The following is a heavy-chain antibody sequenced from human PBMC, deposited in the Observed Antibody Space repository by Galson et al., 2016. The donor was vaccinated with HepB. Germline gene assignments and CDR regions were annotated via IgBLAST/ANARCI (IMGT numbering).Heavy chain of an antibody. D-gene: IGHD3-10*01. CDR3: ARGRTESRLNMVRGRFETEDYDYGMDV. CDR2: INHRGNT. CDR1: AGSFSGHY. V-gene: IGHV4-34*01. J-gene: IGHJ6*02. Sequence: SETLSLTCVVEAGSFSGHYCSWIRQPPGKGLEWIGEINHRGNTNYNPSLGGRATTSVEPSKNQCSLKVYSVTAADTAIYYCARGRTESRLNMVRGRFETEDYDYGMDVWGQGTTVIVSS.